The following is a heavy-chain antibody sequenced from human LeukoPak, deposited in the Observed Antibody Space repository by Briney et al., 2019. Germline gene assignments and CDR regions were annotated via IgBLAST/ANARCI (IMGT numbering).Heavy chain of an antibody. CDR2: IYYSGST. V-gene: IGHV4-39*07. Sequence: SETLSLTCTVSGGSISSSSYYWGWIRQPPGKGLEWIGSIYYSGSTYYNPSLKSRVTISVDTSKNQFSLKLSSVTAADTAVYCCARARHQDGRYFDWLSNYPSATFDYWGQGTLVTVSS. J-gene: IGHJ4*02. CDR3: ARARHQDGRYFDWLSNYPSATFDY. D-gene: IGHD3-9*01. CDR1: GGSISSSSYY.